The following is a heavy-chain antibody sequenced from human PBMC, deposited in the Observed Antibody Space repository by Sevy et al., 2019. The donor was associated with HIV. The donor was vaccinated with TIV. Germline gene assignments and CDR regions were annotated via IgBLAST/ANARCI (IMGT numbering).Heavy chain of an antibody. Sequence: SETLSLTCTVSGGSITSLYWKWIRQPPGKGLEWIANIYYNGHINYNPSPKSRVTLSLDTSKNQFSLRLSSVTAADTAMYYCAGENAWGRGYSWGQGTLFTVSS. D-gene: IGHD1-26*01. V-gene: IGHV4-59*08. CDR2: IYYNGHI. CDR3: AGENAWGRGYS. J-gene: IGHJ4*02. CDR1: GGSITSLY.